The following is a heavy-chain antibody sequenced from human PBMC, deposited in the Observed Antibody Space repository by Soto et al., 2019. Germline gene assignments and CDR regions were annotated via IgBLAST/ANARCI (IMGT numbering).Heavy chain of an antibody. J-gene: IGHJ6*02. D-gene: IGHD6-13*01. V-gene: IGHV5-10-1*04. CDR2: IDPSDSYT. CDR3: AAAGTGTYYYYGMDV. Sequence: PGESLKISCKGSGYSFTSYWISWVRQMPGKGLEWMGRIDPSDSYTNYSPSFQGQVTIAADKSISTAYLQWSSLKASDTAMYYCAAAGTGTYYYYGMDVWGQGTTVTVSS. CDR1: GYSFTSYW.